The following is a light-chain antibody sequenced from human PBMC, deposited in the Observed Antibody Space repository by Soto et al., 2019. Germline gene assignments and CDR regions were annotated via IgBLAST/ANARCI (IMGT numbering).Light chain of an antibody. V-gene: IGKV1-12*01. Sequence: DIQMTQSPSSVSASVGDRVTITCRASQGISSGLAWYQQKPGKATKLLIYATSSLQSGVPSRFSGSGSGTDSTLTISSLQPEDFATYYCQQTDSFPHTFGQGTKLEIK. CDR3: QQTDSFPHT. CDR2: ATS. CDR1: QGISSG. J-gene: IGKJ2*01.